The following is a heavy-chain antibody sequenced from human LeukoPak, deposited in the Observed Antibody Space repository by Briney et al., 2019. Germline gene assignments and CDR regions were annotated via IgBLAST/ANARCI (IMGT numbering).Heavy chain of an antibody. V-gene: IGHV1-2*06. CDR2: INPNSGGT. CDR1: GYTFTGYY. CDR3: ARDFRVVVAANWFDP. Sequence: GASVKVSCKASGYTFTGYYMHWVRQAPGQGLEWMGRINPNSGGTNYAQKFQGRVTMTRDTSISTAYMELSRLRSDDTAVYYCARDFRVVVAANWFDPWGQGTPVTVSS. D-gene: IGHD2-15*01. J-gene: IGHJ5*02.